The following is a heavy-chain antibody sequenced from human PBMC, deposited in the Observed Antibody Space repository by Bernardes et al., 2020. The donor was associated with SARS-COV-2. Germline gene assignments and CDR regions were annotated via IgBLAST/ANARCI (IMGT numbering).Heavy chain of an antibody. Sequence: SETLSLTCTVSGGSISSGSYYWSWIRQPAGKGLEWIGRIYTSGSTNYNPSLKSRVTISVDTSKNQFSLKLSSVTAADTAVYYCARAGGMDVWGQGTTVTVSS. CDR3: ARAGGMDV. CDR1: GGSISSGSYY. CDR2: IYTSGST. D-gene: IGHD3-10*01. V-gene: IGHV4-61*02. J-gene: IGHJ6*02.